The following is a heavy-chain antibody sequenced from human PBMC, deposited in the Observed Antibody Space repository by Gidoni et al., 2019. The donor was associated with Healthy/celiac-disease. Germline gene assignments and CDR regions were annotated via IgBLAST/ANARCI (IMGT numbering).Heavy chain of an antibody. CDR1: GGSISSGSYY. Sequence: QVQLQESGPGLVKPSQTLSLTCTVPGGSISSGSYYWSWIRQPAGKGLEWIGRIYTSGSTNYNPSLKSRVTISVDTSKNQFSLKLSSVTAADTAVYYCAGGDPSVAHFDYWGQGTLVTVSS. J-gene: IGHJ4*02. CDR3: AGGDPSVAHFDY. D-gene: IGHD6-19*01. CDR2: IYTSGST. V-gene: IGHV4-61*02.